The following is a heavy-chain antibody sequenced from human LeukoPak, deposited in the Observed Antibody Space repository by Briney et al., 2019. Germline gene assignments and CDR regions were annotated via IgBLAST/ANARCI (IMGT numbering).Heavy chain of an antibody. CDR2: ICSRVT. V-gene: IGHV4-4*07. D-gene: IGHD3-10*01. Sequence: SETLSLTCTVSGGSISSYYLSWIRQPAGKGLEWIGRICSRVTTYNPSLKSRVTMSADTSRNHVSLTLNSVTAADTAVYYCARDSGTTGEVKFDPWGQGTLVTVSS. J-gene: IGHJ5*02. CDR1: GGSISSYY. CDR3: ARDSGTTGEVKFDP.